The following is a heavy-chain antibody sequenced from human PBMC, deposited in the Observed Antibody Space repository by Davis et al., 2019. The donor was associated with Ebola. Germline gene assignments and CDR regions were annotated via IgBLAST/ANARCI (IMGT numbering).Heavy chain of an antibody. J-gene: IGHJ3*01. D-gene: IGHD3-10*01. CDR2: IYPDDSDT. V-gene: IGHV5-51*01. CDR1: GYSFTNYW. CDR3: ARGYGSSSNPKRAFDV. Sequence: GGSLRLSCKASGYSFTNYWIAWVRQMPGKGLEWMGIIYPDDSDTRFSPSFQGQVTISAAKSISTAYLQWSSLKASDTAMYFCARGYGSSSNPKRAFDVWGQGTMVTVSS.